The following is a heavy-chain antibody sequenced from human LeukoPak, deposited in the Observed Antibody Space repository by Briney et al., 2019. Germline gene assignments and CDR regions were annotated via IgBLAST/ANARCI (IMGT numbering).Heavy chain of an antibody. Sequence: PSETLSLTCTVSGGSISSYYWSWIRQSPGKGLEWIGYIYYSGSTNYNPSLKSRVTISVDTSKNQFSLKLSSVTAADTAVYYCARDLGGWDSSGQNYWGQGTLVTVSS. CDR2: IYYSGST. CDR3: ARDLGGWDSSGQNY. V-gene: IGHV4-59*01. D-gene: IGHD3-22*01. J-gene: IGHJ4*02. CDR1: GGSISSYY.